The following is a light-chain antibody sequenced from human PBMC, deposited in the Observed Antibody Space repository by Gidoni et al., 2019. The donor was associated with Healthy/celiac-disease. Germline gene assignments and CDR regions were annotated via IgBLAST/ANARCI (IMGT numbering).Light chain of an antibody. V-gene: IGKV1-39*01. CDR1: QSISSY. Sequence: DIQMTQSPSSLSASVGDRVTITCRASQSISSYLNWYQQKPGKAPKLLIYAASSLQSGVPSRFSGSGSGTDFILTIRSLQPDDFATYYCQPSYSTPRTFGQGTKVEIK. CDR2: AAS. CDR3: QPSYSTPRT. J-gene: IGKJ1*01.